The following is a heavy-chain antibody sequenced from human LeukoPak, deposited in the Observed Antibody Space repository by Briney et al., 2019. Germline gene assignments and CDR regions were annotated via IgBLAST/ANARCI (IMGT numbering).Heavy chain of an antibody. CDR3: ATDPGAGRTALLAFDI. D-gene: IGHD1-1*01. Sequence: ASVKVSCKVSGYTLTELSMHWVRQAPGKGLEWMGGFDPEDGETIYAQKFQGRVTMTEDTSTDTAYMELSSLRSEDTAVYYCATDPGAGRTALLAFDIWGQGTMVTVSS. V-gene: IGHV1-24*01. J-gene: IGHJ3*02. CDR2: FDPEDGET. CDR1: GYTLTELS.